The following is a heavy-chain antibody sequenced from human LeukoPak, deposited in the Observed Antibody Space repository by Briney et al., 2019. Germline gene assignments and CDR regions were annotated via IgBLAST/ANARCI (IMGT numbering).Heavy chain of an antibody. CDR1: GFTFDDYA. CDR3: AKGPMTTVTYYFDY. CDR2: ISWNSGSI. J-gene: IGHJ4*02. V-gene: IGHV3-9*01. Sequence: PGRSLRLSCAASGFTFDDYAMHWVRQAPGKGLEWVSGISWNSGSIGYADSVKGRFTISRDNAKNSLYLQMNSLRAEDTALYYCAKGPMTTVTYYFDYWGQGTLVTVSS. D-gene: IGHD4-17*01.